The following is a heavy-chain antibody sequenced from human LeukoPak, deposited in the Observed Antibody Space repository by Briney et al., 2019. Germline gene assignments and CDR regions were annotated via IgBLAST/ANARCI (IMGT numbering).Heavy chain of an antibody. CDR1: GGSISSGSYY. V-gene: IGHV4-61*02. Sequence: TLSLTCTVSGGSISSGSYYWSWIRQPAVKGLEWIGRIYTSGSTNYNPSLKSRVTISVDTSKNQFSLKLSSVTAADTAVYYSARARGYRRFDPWGQGTLVTVSS. CDR2: IYTSGST. D-gene: IGHD5-18*01. J-gene: IGHJ5*02. CDR3: ARARGYRRFDP.